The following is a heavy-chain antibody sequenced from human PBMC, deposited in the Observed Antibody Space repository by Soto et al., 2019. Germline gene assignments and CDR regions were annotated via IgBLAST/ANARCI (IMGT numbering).Heavy chain of an antibody. Sequence: QVQLQESGQGLVKPTETLSLTCTVSGGSISSGGYYWSWIRQHPGKGLEWIGYIYHSGNTNYNPSLKSRVTISVDTSKNHFSRKQSSVTAADTAVYYCARDPMRYPTYCDYWRQGTLLTVSS. J-gene: IGHJ4*02. CDR2: IYHSGNT. CDR1: GGSISSGGYY. D-gene: IGHD1-1*01. CDR3: ARDPMRYPTYCDY. V-gene: IGHV4-31*03.